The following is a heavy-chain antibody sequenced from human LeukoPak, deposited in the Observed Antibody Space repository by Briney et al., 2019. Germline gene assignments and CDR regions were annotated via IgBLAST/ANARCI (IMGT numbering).Heavy chain of an antibody. D-gene: IGHD1-26*01. Sequence: GGSLRLSCAASGFSFSNNPMHWVRQAPGRGLEWVAVSSSDGNNEYYANSVKGRLTISRDNSKNTLYLQMDSLRPEDTAVYYCARGSATTLYYYYYMDVWGKGTTVTVSS. J-gene: IGHJ6*03. CDR2: SSSDGNNE. CDR3: ARGSATTLYYYYYMDV. CDR1: GFSFSNNP. V-gene: IGHV3-30*01.